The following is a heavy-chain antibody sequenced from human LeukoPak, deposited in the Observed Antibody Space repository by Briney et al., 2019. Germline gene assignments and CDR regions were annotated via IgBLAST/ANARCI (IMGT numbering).Heavy chain of an antibody. Sequence: EASVKVSCKASGGTFSDHAVSWVRQAPGQGLEWMGRIIPLLDVRSYAQKFQDRVTVSADKSTSTAYMELSSLRSEDSALYYCAIIAVGGVDPFDSWGQGTLVTVSS. V-gene: IGHV1-69*04. CDR1: GGTFSDHA. CDR2: IIPLLDVR. D-gene: IGHD6-19*01. CDR3: AIIAVGGVDPFDS. J-gene: IGHJ4*02.